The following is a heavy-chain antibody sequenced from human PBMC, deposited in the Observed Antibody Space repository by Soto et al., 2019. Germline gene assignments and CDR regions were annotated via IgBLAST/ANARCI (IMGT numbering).Heavy chain of an antibody. J-gene: IGHJ4*02. CDR1: GFTFSNYE. CDR3: ARDLRTLYYFDY. V-gene: IGHV3-48*03. Sequence: SLRLSCAASGFTFSNYEMNWVRQAPGKGLEWVSYISSLGSTIHYADSVKGRFTISRDNAKDSLYLQMNSLRAEDTAVYYCARDLRTLYYFDYWGQGTLVTVSS. D-gene: IGHD4-17*01. CDR2: ISSLGSTI.